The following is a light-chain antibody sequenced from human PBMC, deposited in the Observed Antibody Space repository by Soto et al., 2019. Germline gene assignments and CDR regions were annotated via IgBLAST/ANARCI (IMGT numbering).Light chain of an antibody. CDR1: QFVSSR. Sequence: DIVVTQSPATLSASPGERVTLSCRASQFVSSRLAWYQQRPGQVPRLLIYDTSTRAPGISARFRGSGSGTEFTLTIRSLQSEAFAVYYCQEYIQCTPGMFGPGTTVDIK. CDR2: DTS. V-gene: IGKV3-15*01. J-gene: IGKJ1*01. CDR3: QEYIQCTPGM.